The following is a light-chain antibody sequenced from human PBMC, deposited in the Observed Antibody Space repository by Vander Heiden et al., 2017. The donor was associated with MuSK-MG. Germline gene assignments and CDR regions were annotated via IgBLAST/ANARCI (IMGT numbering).Light chain of an antibody. J-gene: IGLJ1*01. V-gene: IGLV2-14*03. CDR2: DVN. CDR3: SSYTSSSRGV. Sequence: QSALTQPASVSASPGQSITISCTATSSDVGGYNYVPWYQQHPDKAPKLMIYDVNNRPSGVSIRFSGSKSGNTASLTICGLQAEDEADYYCSSYTSSSRGVFGTGTKVTVL. CDR1: SSDVGGYNY.